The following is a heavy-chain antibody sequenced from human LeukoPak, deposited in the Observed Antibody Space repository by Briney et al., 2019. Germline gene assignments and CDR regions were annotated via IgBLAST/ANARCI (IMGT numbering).Heavy chain of an antibody. V-gene: IGHV1-18*01. CDR3: GREVTVVPAANHYYYYMDV. J-gene: IGHJ6*03. CDR1: GYTFTSYG. D-gene: IGHD2-2*01. Sequence: ASVKVSCKASGYTFTSYGISWVRQAPGQGLEWMGWISAYNGNTNYAQKLQGRVTMTTDTSTSTAYMELRSLRSDDTAVYYCGREVTVVPAANHYYYYMDVWGKGTPVTVSS. CDR2: ISAYNGNT.